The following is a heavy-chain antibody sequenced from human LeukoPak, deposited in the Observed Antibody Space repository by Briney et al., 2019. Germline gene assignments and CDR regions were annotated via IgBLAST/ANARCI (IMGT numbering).Heavy chain of an antibody. CDR2: INQGGSDK. Sequence: GGSLRLSCAASGFTFGGHWMSWVRQAPGKGLEWVGNINQGGSDKYYVDSVKGRFTISRDNANNLLYLQMNSLRGEDTAVYYCTRDRSRAEDDWGQGTLVTVSS. J-gene: IGHJ4*02. D-gene: IGHD1-14*01. CDR3: TRDRSRAEDD. V-gene: IGHV3-7*01. CDR1: GFTFGGHW.